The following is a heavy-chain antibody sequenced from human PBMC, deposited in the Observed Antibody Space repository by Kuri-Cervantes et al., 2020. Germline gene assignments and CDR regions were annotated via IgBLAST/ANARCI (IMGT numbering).Heavy chain of an antibody. J-gene: IGHJ4*02. Sequence: SETLSLTCAVYGGSFSGYSWSWIRQPPGKGLEWIGSIYHSGSTYYNPSLKSRVTISVDTSKNQFSLKLSSVTAADTAVYYCARVYVWGSYRSDYWGQGTLVTVSS. CDR2: IYHSGST. CDR1: GGSFSGYS. CDR3: ARVYVWGSYRSDY. V-gene: IGHV4-34*01. D-gene: IGHD3-16*02.